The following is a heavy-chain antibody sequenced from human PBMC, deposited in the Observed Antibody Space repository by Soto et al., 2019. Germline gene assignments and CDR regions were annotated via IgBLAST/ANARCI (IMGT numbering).Heavy chain of an antibody. CDR3: ARDKAVAGNGWFEP. CDR1: GFTFSSYS. CDR2: ISSSSSYI. J-gene: IGHJ5*02. D-gene: IGHD6-19*01. V-gene: IGHV3-21*01. Sequence: GWSLRLSCAASGFTFSSYSMNWVRQAPGKGLEWVSSISSSSSYIYYADSVKGRFTISRDNAKNSLYLQMNSLRAEDTAVYYCARDKAVAGNGWFEPWGEGTLVTVSS.